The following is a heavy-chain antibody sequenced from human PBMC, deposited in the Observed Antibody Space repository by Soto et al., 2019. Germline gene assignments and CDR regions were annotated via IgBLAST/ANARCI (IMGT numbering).Heavy chain of an antibody. CDR3: VRAGGGWSFDS. D-gene: IGHD6-19*01. CDR2: FFYTGST. Sequence: SETLSLTCTVSGGSVSSEHYYWNWIRQAPGKGLEWIGYFFYTGSTNYNPSLESRLTMSVDMSKNDFSLKLSSVTAADTAVYYCVRAGGGWSFDSWGQGTLVTVS. J-gene: IGHJ4*02. CDR1: GGSVSSEHYY. V-gene: IGHV4-61*03.